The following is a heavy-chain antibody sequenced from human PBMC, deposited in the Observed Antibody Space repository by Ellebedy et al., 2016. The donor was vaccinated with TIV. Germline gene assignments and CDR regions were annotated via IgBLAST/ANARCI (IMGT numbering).Heavy chain of an antibody. CDR3: ARDPHRYCSDTSCYTGIHYYHYGMDV. V-gene: IGHV1-69*13. J-gene: IGHJ6*02. Sequence: ASVKVSCXGSGGAFSSYGISWVRQAPGQGLEWVGGIIPIYGTANYAQKFQGRVTITADESTSTAYMEVSSLRSEDTAVYYCARDPHRYCSDTSCYTGIHYYHYGMDVWGQGTTVSVSS. D-gene: IGHD2-2*02. CDR1: GGAFSSYG. CDR2: IIPIYGTA.